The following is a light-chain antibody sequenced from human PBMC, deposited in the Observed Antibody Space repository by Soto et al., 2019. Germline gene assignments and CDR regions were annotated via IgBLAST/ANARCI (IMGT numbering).Light chain of an antibody. CDR1: SSDVGNYNL. CDR2: EVF. J-gene: IGLJ3*02. Sequence: QSALTQPASVSGSPGQSITISCTGTSSDVGNYNLVSWYQQYPGKAPKVIIYEVFKRPSGVSNRFSGSKSGNTASVTISGLQAEDEADYCCCSYADHSWVFGGGTKVTVL. V-gene: IGLV2-23*02. CDR3: CSYADHSWV.